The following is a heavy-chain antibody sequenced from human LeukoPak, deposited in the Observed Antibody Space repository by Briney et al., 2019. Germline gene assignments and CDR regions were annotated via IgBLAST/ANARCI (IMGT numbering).Heavy chain of an antibody. D-gene: IGHD3-9*01. V-gene: IGHV4-39*01. CDR3: ARSDVLTGYFTRKVGFDY. CDR2: IYYSGNT. Sequence: SETLSLTCTVSGGSINSSSYCWGWIRQPPGGGLKWIGSIYYSGNTYYNPSLRSRVTISVDTPKNKFSLHLTSVTAADTALYRCARSDVLTGYFTRKVGFDYWGQGTVVTVSS. CDR1: GGSINSSSYC. J-gene: IGHJ4*02.